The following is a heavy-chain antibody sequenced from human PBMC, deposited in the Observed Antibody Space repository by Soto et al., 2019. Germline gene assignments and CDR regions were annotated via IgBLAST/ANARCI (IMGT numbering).Heavy chain of an antibody. CDR1: GFTVSSNY. J-gene: IGHJ6*03. Sequence: PEGSLRLSCAASGFTVSSNYMSWVRQAPGKGLEWVSVIYSGGSTYYADSVKGRFTISRDNSKNTLYLQMNSLRAEDTAVYYCARGACTNGVCLYSYYMETSGKETTVILS. CDR2: IYSGGST. V-gene: IGHV3-66*01. CDR3: ARGACTNGVCLYSYYMET. D-gene: IGHD2-8*01.